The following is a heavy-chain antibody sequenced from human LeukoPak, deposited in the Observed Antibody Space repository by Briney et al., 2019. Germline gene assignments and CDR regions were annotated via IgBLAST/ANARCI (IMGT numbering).Heavy chain of an antibody. V-gene: IGHV4-31*03. CDR1: GGSISSGGYY. CDR3: ARESTVNGWFDP. CDR2: IYYSGST. J-gene: IGHJ5*02. Sequence: PSETLSLTCTVSGGSISSGGYYWSWIRQHPGKGLEWIGYIYYSGSTYYNPSLKSRVTISVDSSKNQFSLKLSSVTAADTAVYYCARESTVNGWFDPWGQGTLVTVSS. D-gene: IGHD4-17*01.